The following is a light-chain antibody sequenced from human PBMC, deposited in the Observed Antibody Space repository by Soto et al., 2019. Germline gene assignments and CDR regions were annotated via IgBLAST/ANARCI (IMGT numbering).Light chain of an antibody. Sequence: QSVLTQPPSASGTPGQRITISCAGSSSNIGRNTVSWYKQLPGTAAKLLTYNNNQRPSGVPDRFSGSKSGTTASLAINGLQAEDEADYYCGAWDGSLIGAVFGGGTQLTVL. J-gene: IGLJ7*01. CDR3: GAWDGSLIGAV. V-gene: IGLV1-44*01. CDR1: SSNIGRNT. CDR2: NNN.